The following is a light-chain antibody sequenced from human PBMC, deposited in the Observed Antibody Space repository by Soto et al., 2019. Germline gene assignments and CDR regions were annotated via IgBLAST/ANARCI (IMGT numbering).Light chain of an antibody. CDR3: QSYDSSLSGSAV. Sequence: QPALTQPPSGSGAEGQRVTISCTGSSSNIGAGYDVHWYQQLPGTAPKLLIYGNSNRPSGAPDRFSGSKSGTSASLAITGLQAEDEADYYCQSYDSSLSGSAVFGTGTKVTVL. V-gene: IGLV1-40*01. CDR2: GNS. J-gene: IGLJ1*01. CDR1: SSNIGAGYD.